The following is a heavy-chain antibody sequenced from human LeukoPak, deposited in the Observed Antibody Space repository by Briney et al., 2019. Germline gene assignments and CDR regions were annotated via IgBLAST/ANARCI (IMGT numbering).Heavy chain of an antibody. D-gene: IGHD3-22*01. V-gene: IGHV3-30*02. CDR3: AKGRIMIVVVKGGDRGYYFDY. J-gene: IGHJ4*02. CDR2: IRYDGSNK. CDR1: GFTFSSYG. Sequence: GGSLRLSCAASGFTFSSYGMHWVRQAPGKGLEWVAFIRYDGSNKYYADSVKGRFTISRDNSKNTLYLQMNSLRAEDTAVYYCAKGRIMIVVVKGGDRGYYFDYWGQGTPVTVSS.